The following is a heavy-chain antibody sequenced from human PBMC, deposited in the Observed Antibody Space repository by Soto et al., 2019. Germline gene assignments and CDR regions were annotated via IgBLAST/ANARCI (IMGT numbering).Heavy chain of an antibody. V-gene: IGHV3-23*01. D-gene: IGHD5-12*01. CDR3: VGEARWLRYPADY. J-gene: IGHJ4*02. Sequence: EVQLLESGGVLVQPGGSLTLSCAASGFTFSSCAMSWVRQAPGKGLEWVSVISTGGGNTNYADSVKGRFTISRDNSKTTLFLQMNCLRAEDTAMYYCVGEARWLRYPADYWGQGTLVTVSS. CDR1: GFTFSSCA. CDR2: ISTGGGNT.